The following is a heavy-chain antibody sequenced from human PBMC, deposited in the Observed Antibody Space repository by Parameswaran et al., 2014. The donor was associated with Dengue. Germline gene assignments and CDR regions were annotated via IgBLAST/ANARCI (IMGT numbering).Heavy chain of an antibody. D-gene: IGHD5-18*01. Sequence: SWVRQAPGQGLEWLGRIIPMLGSTKYAQKFQGRVTITADRSTSTVYMEMGSLRSEDTAVYYCARDSDSHGDYWGQGTLVTVSS. V-gene: IGHV1-69*08. J-gene: IGHJ4*02. CDR3: ARDSDSHGDY. CDR2: IIPMLGST.